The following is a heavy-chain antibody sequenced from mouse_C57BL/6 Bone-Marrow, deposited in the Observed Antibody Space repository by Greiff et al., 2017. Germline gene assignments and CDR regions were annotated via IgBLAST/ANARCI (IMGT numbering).Heavy chain of an antibody. CDR3: ARDRGTGYYYAMDY. D-gene: IGHD4-1*01. V-gene: IGHV5-16*01. J-gene: IGHJ4*01. CDR1: GFTFSDYY. CDR2: INYDGSST. Sequence: EVQLVESEGGLVQPGSSMKLSCTASGFTFSDYYMAWVRQVPEKGLEWVANINYDGSSTYYLDSLKSRFIISRDNAKNILYLQMSSLKSEDTATYYCARDRGTGYYYAMDYWGQGTSVTVSS.